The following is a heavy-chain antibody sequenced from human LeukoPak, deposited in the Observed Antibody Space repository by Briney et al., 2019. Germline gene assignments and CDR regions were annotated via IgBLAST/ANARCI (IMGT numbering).Heavy chain of an antibody. CDR2: IWGSGYYT. J-gene: IGHJ6*03. V-gene: IGHV3-23*01. D-gene: IGHD3-16*01. CDR1: GSGFTFGNLG. Sequence: GGSLRLSCEASGSGFTFGNLGMSWVRQAPGKGLEWLSGIWGSGYYTYYADSVKGRFTISRDNSKNTLYIEMNSLRAEDTAVYYCAKDGSWGDYYFYFYMDVWGKGTTVTVSS. CDR3: AKDGSWGDYYFYFYMDV.